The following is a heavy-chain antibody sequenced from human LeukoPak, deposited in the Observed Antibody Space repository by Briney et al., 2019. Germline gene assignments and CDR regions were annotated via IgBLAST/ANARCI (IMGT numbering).Heavy chain of an antibody. CDR1: GFTFSRYW. CDR3: ARELSGSSSRHFDY. CDR2: IDPDDSGS. D-gene: IGHD2-15*01. J-gene: IGHJ4*02. Sequence: GGSLRLSCAASGFTFSRYWMHWVRQAPGEGLVWVSRIDPDDSGSSYADSVKGRFTISRDNAKNTLWLQMNSLRAEDTAVYYCARELSGSSSRHFDYWGQGTLVTVSS. V-gene: IGHV3-74*01.